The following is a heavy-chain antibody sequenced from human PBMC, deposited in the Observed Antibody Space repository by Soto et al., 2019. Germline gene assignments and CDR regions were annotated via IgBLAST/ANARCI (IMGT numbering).Heavy chain of an antibody. J-gene: IGHJ6*02. V-gene: IGHV1-69*12. D-gene: IGHD6-25*01. CDR2: IIPIFPTP. CDR1: GGTFGNSA. CDR3: ARDEGRLHIGGNYYCAMDV. Sequence: QVQLVQSGAEVKKPGSSVTVSCKASGGTFGNSAISWVRQAPGQGLEWMGGIIPIFPTPDYAQKFQGRVTITADESTTIAYMDLTSLRSVDTAVYFWARDEGRLHIGGNYYCAMDVWGQGTTVTVSS.